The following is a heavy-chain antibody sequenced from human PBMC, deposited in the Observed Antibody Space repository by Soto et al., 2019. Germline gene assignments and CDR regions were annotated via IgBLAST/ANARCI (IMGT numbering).Heavy chain of an antibody. J-gene: IGHJ4*02. V-gene: IGHV5-51*01. CDR2: IYPSDSDT. CDR1: GYSFMSYW. Sequence: EVQLVQSGAEVKKPGESLKISCKGSGYSFMSYWIGWVRQMPGKGLEWMGLIYPSDSDTKYSPSFQGQVTISADKSISTAYLQWRSLKASDTAIYFCARRGPSGGSSWYGFDYWGQGTLVTVSS. D-gene: IGHD6-13*01. CDR3: ARRGPSGGSSWYGFDY.